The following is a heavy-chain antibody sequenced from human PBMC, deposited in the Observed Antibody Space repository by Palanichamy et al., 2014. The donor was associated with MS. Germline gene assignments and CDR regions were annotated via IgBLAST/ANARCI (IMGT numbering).Heavy chain of an antibody. Sequence: QVQLQESGPGVVRPSGTLSLTCNVSGTSISSYYWSWIRQPPGKGLEWIGNIYYSRSTDYNPSLKSRVTISVDTSKNQISLKLTSVTAADTAVYYCARDKRIAAAGTFMFDPWGQGTRVAVSS. CDR3: ARDKRIAAAGTFMFDP. D-gene: IGHD6-13*01. CDR1: GTSISSYY. CDR2: IYYSRST. J-gene: IGHJ5*02. V-gene: IGHV4-59*01.